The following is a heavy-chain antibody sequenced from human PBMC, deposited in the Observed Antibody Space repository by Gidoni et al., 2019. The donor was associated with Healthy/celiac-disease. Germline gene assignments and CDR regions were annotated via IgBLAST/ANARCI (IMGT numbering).Heavy chain of an antibody. CDR3: AHLVLTYYYDSSGYQPFDY. CDR1: GFSLSTSGVG. CDR2: IYWDDDK. V-gene: IGHV2-5*02. J-gene: IGHJ4*02. D-gene: IGHD3-22*01. Sequence: QITLKESGPTLVKPTQTLTLTCTFPGFSLSTSGVGVGWIRQPPGKALEWLALIYWDDDKRYSPSLKSRLTITKDTSKNQVVLTMTNMDPVDTATYYCAHLVLTYYYDSSGYQPFDYWGQGTLVTVSS.